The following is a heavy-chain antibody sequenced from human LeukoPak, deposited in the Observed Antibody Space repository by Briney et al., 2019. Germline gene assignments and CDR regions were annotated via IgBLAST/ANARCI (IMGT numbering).Heavy chain of an antibody. CDR3: ARVGVPRAFDI. D-gene: IGHD6-6*01. J-gene: IGHJ3*02. CDR1: GFTFSSYS. CDR2: ISSSSSTI. V-gene: IGHV3-48*04. Sequence: GGSLRLSCAASGFTFSSYSMNWARQAPGKGLEWVSYISSSSSTIYYADSVKGRFTISRDNAKNSLYLQMNSLRAEDTAVYYCARVGVPRAFDIWGQGTMVTVSS.